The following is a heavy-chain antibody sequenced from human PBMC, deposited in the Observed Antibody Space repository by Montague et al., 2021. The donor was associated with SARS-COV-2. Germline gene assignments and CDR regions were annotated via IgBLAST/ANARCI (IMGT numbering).Heavy chain of an antibody. J-gene: IGHJ6*02. Sequence: SLRLSCAASGFTFSSYAMYWVRQAPGKGLEWVAVISYDGSNKYYADSVKGRFTISRDNSKNTLYLQMNSLRAEDTAVYYCARDVPRYYGSGSYPNYYGMDVWGQGTTVTVSS. V-gene: IGHV3-30-3*01. CDR1: GFTFSSYA. CDR3: ARDVPRYYGSGSYPNYYGMDV. D-gene: IGHD3-10*01. CDR2: ISYDGSNK.